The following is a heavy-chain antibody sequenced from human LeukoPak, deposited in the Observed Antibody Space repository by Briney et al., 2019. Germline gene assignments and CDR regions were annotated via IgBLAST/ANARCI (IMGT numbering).Heavy chain of an antibody. V-gene: IGHV1-69*06. Sequence: SVKVSCKASGGTFSNYAISWVRQAPEQGLEWMGRIIPIFGTANYAQKFQGRVTITADKSTSTAYMDLNSLRSEDTAVYYCAGTTGQLETTFDPWGQGTLVTVSS. CDR3: AGTTGQLETTFDP. D-gene: IGHD6-6*01. CDR2: IIPIFGTA. J-gene: IGHJ5*02. CDR1: GGTFSNYA.